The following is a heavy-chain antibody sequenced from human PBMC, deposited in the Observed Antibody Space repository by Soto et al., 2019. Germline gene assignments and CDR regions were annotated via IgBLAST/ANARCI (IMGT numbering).Heavy chain of an antibody. V-gene: IGHV3-11*01. CDR2: ISSRGVTI. J-gene: IGHJ4*02. D-gene: IGHD6-19*01. CDR3: ARVSATGWYVNGRDYFDY. Sequence: PGGFLRLSCAASGFTFSNYYMSWIRQAPGRGLECVSYISSRGVTIYFADSVKGRFTISRDNAKNSLYLQMNNLRAEDTAVYYCARVSATGWYVNGRDYFDYWGQGTLVTVSS. CDR1: GFTFSNYY.